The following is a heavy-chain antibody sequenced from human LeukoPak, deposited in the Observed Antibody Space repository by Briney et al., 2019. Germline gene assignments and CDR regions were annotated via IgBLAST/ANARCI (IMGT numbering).Heavy chain of an antibody. CDR1: GYTFTSYG. D-gene: IGHD3-10*01. V-gene: IGHV1-18*01. Sequence: ASVKVSCKASGYTFTSYGISWVRQAPGQGLEWMGWISAYNGNTNYAQKLQGRVTMTTDTSTSTAYMELRSLRSDDTAVYYCARGGHSMVRGVIIIKYFDYWGQGTLVTVSS. CDR2: ISAYNGNT. J-gene: IGHJ4*02. CDR3: ARGGHSMVRGVIIIKYFDY.